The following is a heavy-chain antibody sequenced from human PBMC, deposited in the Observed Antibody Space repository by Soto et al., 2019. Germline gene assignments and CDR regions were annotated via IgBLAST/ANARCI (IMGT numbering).Heavy chain of an antibody. D-gene: IGHD6-19*01. CDR2: ISSGSSTI. J-gene: IGHJ5*02. V-gene: IGHV3-48*01. CDR3: AREGSSGWNGLNWFDP. CDR1: GFTFSSYS. Sequence: EVQLVESGGGLVQPGGSLRLSCAASGFTFSSYSMNWVRQAPGKGLEWVSYISSGSSTIYYADSVKGRFTISRDNAKNSLYLQMNSLRAEDTAVYYCAREGSSGWNGLNWFDPWGQGTLVTVSS.